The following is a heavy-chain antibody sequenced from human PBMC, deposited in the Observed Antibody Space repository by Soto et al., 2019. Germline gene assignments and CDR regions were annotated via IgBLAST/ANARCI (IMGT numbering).Heavy chain of an antibody. J-gene: IGHJ4*02. CDR3: ARCLYYYDSSGYWGY. CDR1: GFTFSSYS. CDR2: ISSSSSTI. V-gene: IGHV3-48*02. D-gene: IGHD3-22*01. Sequence: PGGSLRLSCAASGFTFSSYSMNWVRQAPGKGLEWVSYISSSSSTIYYADSVKGRFTSSRDNAKNSLYLQMNSLRDEDTAVYYCARCLYYYDSSGYWGYWGQGTLVTVSS.